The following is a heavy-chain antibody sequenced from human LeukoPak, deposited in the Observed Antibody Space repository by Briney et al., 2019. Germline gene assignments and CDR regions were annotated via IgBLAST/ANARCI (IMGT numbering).Heavy chain of an antibody. D-gene: IGHD2/OR15-2a*01. CDR2: IYYSGST. Sequence: SETLSLTCTVSGGSISSGDYYWSWIRQPPGKGLEWIGYIYYSGSTNYNPSLKSRVAFSIDTSKNQFSLWLDSVTAADTAVYYCASAPHVNYFDFWGQGALVTVSA. CDR3: ASAPHVNYFDF. CDR1: GGSISSGDYY. J-gene: IGHJ4*02. V-gene: IGHV4-30-4*08.